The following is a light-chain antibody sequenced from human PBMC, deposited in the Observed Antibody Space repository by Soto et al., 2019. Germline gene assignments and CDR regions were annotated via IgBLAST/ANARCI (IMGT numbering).Light chain of an antibody. CDR2: GAS. V-gene: IGKV3-20*01. Sequence: EIVLTQSPGTLSLSPGERATLSCRASQSVSSTYLAWYQHKPGQAPRVLIYGASSRATGIPDRFSGSGSGTDFTLTISRLEPEDFAVYYCQQYGSSPLTFSGGTKVEIK. J-gene: IGKJ4*01. CDR3: QQYGSSPLT. CDR1: QSVSSTY.